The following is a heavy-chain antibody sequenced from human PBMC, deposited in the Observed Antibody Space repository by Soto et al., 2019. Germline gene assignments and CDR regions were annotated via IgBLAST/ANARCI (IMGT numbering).Heavy chain of an antibody. Sequence: ASVKVSCKASGGTFSSYAISWVRQAPGQGLEWMGGIIPVFGTANYAQKFQGRVAVTADESTSTAYMELSSLRSEDTAVYFCASSRITVFGVPPMATYNHYAVDVWGQGTTVTVSS. CDR3: ASSRITVFGVPPMATYNHYAVDV. CDR1: GGTFSSYA. V-gene: IGHV1-69*13. D-gene: IGHD3-3*01. J-gene: IGHJ6*02. CDR2: IIPVFGTA.